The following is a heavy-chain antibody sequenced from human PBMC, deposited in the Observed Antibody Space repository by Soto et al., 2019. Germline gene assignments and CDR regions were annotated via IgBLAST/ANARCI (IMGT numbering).Heavy chain of an antibody. CDR2: VHYSGST. CDR3: ARDGVAGTSGFDY. D-gene: IGHD6-13*01. CDR1: GGSIGSYY. V-gene: IGHV4-59*01. J-gene: IGHJ4*02. Sequence: PSETLSLTCTVSGGSIGSYYWNCIRQPPGKRLEWIGYVHYSGSTTYNPSLQSRVTISVDTSKNQFSLKVYSVTATDTAVYYCARDGVAGTSGFDYWGQGPPVTVS.